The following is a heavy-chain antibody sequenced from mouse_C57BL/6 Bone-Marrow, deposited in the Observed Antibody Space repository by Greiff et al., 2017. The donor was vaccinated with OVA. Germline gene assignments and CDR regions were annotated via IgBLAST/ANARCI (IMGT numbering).Heavy chain of an antibody. V-gene: IGHV10-1*01. CDR2: IRSKSNNYAT. CDR1: GFSFNTYA. CDR3: VRHDVYWYFDV. Sequence: EVKLMESGGGLVQPKGSLKLSCAASGFSFNTYAMNWVRQAPGKGLEWVARIRSKSNNYATYYADSVKDRFTISRDDSESMLYLQMNNFKTEDTAMYYCVRHDVYWYFDVWGTGTTVTVSS. D-gene: IGHD2-3*01. J-gene: IGHJ1*03.